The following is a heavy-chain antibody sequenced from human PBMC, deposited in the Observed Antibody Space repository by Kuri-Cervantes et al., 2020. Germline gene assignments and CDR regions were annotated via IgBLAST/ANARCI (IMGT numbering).Heavy chain of an antibody. D-gene: IGHD6-19*01. CDR1: GFSLSTFW. CDR2: IKQDGGDK. V-gene: IGHV3-7*01. CDR3: ARGAVAGSMDV. J-gene: IGHJ6*04. Sequence: GGSLRLSCAASGFSLSTFWMTWVRQAPGKGLEWVANIKQDGGDKYYVDSVKGRFTISRDNAKNSLYLQMNSLRAEDTAVYYCARGAVAGSMDVWGKGTTVTVSS.